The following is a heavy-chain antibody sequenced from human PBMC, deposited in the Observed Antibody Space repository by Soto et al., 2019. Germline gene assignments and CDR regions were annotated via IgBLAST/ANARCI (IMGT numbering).Heavy chain of an antibody. J-gene: IGHJ4*02. CDR2: IYYSGST. Sequence: PSETLSLTGTVSGGSISSGGHYWSWIRQHPGKGLEWIGYIYYSGSTYYSPSLKSRVTISVDTSKNQFSLKLSSVTAADTDVYYCARGMATINDFDYWGLGTLVTVSS. CDR3: ARGMATINDFDY. V-gene: IGHV4-31*02. D-gene: IGHD5-12*01. CDR1: GGSISSGGHY.